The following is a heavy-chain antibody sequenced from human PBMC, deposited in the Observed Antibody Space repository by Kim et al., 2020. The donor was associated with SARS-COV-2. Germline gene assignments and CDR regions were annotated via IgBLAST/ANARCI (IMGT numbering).Heavy chain of an antibody. CDR3: STCGADSRRYFDY. CDR1: GLSFPYFA. Sequence: GGSLRLSCAASGLSFPYFALNWVRQTPGQGLEWVATIGGSGVISHYADSVKGRFTISRDNSKNTLYLDMVSLRPEDTAIYYCSTCGADSRRYFDYWGPGTRVTVSS. V-gene: IGHV3-23*01. CDR2: IGGSGVIS. D-gene: IGHD2-21*01. J-gene: IGHJ4*02.